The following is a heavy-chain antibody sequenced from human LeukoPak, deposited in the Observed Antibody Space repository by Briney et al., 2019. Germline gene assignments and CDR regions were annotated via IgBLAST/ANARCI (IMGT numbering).Heavy chain of an antibody. Sequence: ASVRVAFKVSGYTLADLSIQWVRQAPGNGLEWMGSLHSEDGETFYTQKFEGRVTMTEDTATDTSYMELSSLRSDDTAVYCCATEISHLRGFEYWGQGTLVTVSS. CDR1: GYTLADLS. CDR3: ATEISHLRGFEY. CDR2: LHSEDGET. J-gene: IGHJ4*02. V-gene: IGHV1-24*01. D-gene: IGHD4-17*01.